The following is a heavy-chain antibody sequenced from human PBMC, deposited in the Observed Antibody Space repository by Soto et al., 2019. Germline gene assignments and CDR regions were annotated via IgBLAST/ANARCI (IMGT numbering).Heavy chain of an antibody. V-gene: IGHV5-51*01. CDR1: GYTFTNYW. CDR3: AASIFYYGMDV. CDR2: IYPGDSDT. Sequence: GESLKISCKGSGYTFTNYWIGWVRQMPGKGPEWMGIIYPGDSDTKYNPSFQGQVTISAHKSITTTYLQWSSLKASDTAIYYCAASIFYYGMDVWGQGTTVTVSS. J-gene: IGHJ6*02.